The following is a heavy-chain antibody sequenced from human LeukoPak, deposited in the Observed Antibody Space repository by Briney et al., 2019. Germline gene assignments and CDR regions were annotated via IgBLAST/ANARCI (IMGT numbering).Heavy chain of an antibody. V-gene: IGHV1-18*01. CDR3: ARDAFVGRYYYYGMDV. D-gene: IGHD3-16*01. CDR1: GYTFTSYG. J-gene: IGHJ6*02. Sequence: ASVKVSCKASGYTFTSYGISWVRQAPGQGLEWMGWISAYNGNTNYAQKLQGRVTMTTDTSTSTAYMELRSLRSDDTAVYYCARDAFVGRYYYYGMDVWGQGTTVTVSS. CDR2: ISAYNGNT.